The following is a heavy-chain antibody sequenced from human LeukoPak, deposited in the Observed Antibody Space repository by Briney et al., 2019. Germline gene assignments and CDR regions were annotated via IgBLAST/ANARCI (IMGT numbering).Heavy chain of an antibody. J-gene: IGHJ1*01. CDR2: ISSSSSYI. CDR1: GFTFSSYS. V-gene: IGHV3-21*01. Sequence: GGSLGLSCAASGFTFSSYSMNWVRQAPGKGLEWVSSISSSSSYIYYADSVKGRFTISRDNAKNSLYLQMNSLRAEDTAVYYCASLIAVAGGQGFQHWGQGTLVTVSS. CDR3: ASLIAVAGGQGFQH. D-gene: IGHD6-19*01.